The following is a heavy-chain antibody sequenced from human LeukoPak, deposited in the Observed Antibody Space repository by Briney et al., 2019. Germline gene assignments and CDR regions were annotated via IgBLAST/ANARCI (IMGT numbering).Heavy chain of an antibody. CDR2: INPNSGGT. V-gene: IGHV1-2*06. CDR1: GYTFIDYY. D-gene: IGHD3-3*01. J-gene: IGHJ6*02. CDR3: ARGGYDFVYYYYGMDV. Sequence: ASVKVSCMASGYTFIDYYMHWVRQAPGQGLEWMGRINPNSGGTNYAQKFQGRVTMTRDTSISTAYMELSRLRSDDTAVYYCARGGYDFVYYYYGMDVWGQGTTVTVSS.